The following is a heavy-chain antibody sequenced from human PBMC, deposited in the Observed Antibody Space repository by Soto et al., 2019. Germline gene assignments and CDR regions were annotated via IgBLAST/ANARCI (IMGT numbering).Heavy chain of an antibody. CDR3: ARGIYSTSSFFDS. D-gene: IGHD6-6*01. CDR2: IYYSGNT. J-gene: IGHJ4*02. Sequence: SETLSLTCTVSGDSISTADYYWNWILQPPGKGLEWIGYIYYSGNTYYIPSLKSRVTISVDTSKNQISLKLNSVTAADTAVYYCARGIYSTSSFFDSWGQGTLVTVSS. V-gene: IGHV4-30-4*01. CDR1: GDSISTADYY.